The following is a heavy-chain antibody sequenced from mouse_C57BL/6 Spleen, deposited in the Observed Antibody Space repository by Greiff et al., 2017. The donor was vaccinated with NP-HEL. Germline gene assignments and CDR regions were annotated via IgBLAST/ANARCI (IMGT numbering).Heavy chain of an antibody. CDR1: GYTFTSYW. CDR3: ARARDGSSYGFAY. V-gene: IGHV1-50*01. D-gene: IGHD1-1*01. Sequence: QVQLQQPGAELVKPGASVKLSCKASGYTFTSYWMQWVKQRPGQGLEWIGEIDPSDSYTNYNQKFKGKATLTVDTSSSTAYMQLSSLTSEDSAVYYCARARDGSSYGFAYWGQGTLVTVSA. CDR2: IDPSDSYT. J-gene: IGHJ3*01.